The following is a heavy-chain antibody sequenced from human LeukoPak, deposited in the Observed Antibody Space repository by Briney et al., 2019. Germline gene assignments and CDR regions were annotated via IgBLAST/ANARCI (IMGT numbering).Heavy chain of an antibody. V-gene: IGHV3-15*01. CDR2: INSKKDGRTT. Sequence: PGGSLRLSCAASGFTFSNSWMSWVRQAPGKGLEWVGRINSKKDGRTTDNAAPVKGRITISRANAKNTLYLQMNSLKTEDTAVYYCTTDGYYGSGSYYGSIDYWGQGTLVTVSS. CDR1: GFTFSNSW. CDR3: TTDGYYGSGSYYGSIDY. J-gene: IGHJ4*02. D-gene: IGHD3-10*01.